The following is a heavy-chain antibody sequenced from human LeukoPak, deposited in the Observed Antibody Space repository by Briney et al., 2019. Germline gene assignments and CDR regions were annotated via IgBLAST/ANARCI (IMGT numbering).Heavy chain of an antibody. V-gene: IGHV1-18*01. CDR2: ISAYNGNT. Sequence: GGPVKVSCKASGYTFTSYGISWVRQAPGQGLEWMGWISAYNGNTNYAQKLQGRVTMTTDTSTSTAYMELRSLRSDDTAVYYCARRALSYYYYMDVWGKGTTVTVSS. CDR3: ARRALSYYYYMDV. D-gene: IGHD3-16*02. J-gene: IGHJ6*03. CDR1: GYTFTSYG.